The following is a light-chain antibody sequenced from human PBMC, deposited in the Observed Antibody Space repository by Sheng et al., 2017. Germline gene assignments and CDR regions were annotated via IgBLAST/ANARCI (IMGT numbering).Light chain of an antibody. CDR3: QAWDTNTYVV. CDR2: QDT. Sequence: SYDLTQSPSVSVSPGQTASITCSGDKLGDKYASWYQQKSGQSPVLVIYQDTKRPSGIPERFSGSNSGNTATLTISGTQAMDEADYYCQAWDTNTYVVFGGGTKLTVL. CDR1: KLGDKY. J-gene: IGLJ2*01. V-gene: IGLV3-1*01.